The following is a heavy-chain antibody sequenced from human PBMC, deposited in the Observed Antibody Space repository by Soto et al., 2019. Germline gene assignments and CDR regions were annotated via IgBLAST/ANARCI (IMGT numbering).Heavy chain of an antibody. CDR2: IYPSDSDT. V-gene: IGHV5-51*01. D-gene: IGHD3-3*01. CDR3: ARGGVSTRTFDY. J-gene: IGHJ4*02. Sequence: PGGSLKISCKGSGYNFAGYWIAWVRQMSGKGLELMGIIYPSDSDTRYRPSFQGQVTISADKSISSAYLQWSSLRASDTAMYYCARGGVSTRTFDYWGQGTPVTVSS. CDR1: GYNFAGYW.